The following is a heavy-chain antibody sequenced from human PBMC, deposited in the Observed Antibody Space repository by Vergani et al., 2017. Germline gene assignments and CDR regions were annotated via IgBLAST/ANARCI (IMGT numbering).Heavy chain of an antibody. CDR1: GYTFTGYY. Sequence: QVQLVQSGAEVKKPGASVKVSCKASGYTFTGYYMHWVRQAPGQGLEWMGWINPNSGGTNYAQKFQGRVTMTRDTSISTAYMELSRLRSDDTAVYYCARGDNVYSSGWVSFRYWGQGTLVTVSS. J-gene: IGHJ4*02. V-gene: IGHV1-2*02. D-gene: IGHD6-19*01. CDR2: INPNSGGT. CDR3: ARGDNVYSSGWVSFRY.